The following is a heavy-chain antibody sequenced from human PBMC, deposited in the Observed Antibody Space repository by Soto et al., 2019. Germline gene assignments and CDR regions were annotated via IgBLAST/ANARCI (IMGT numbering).Heavy chain of an antibody. V-gene: IGHV4-59*01. CDR2: IFSSGST. CDR1: GDSISSFY. J-gene: IGHJ4*02. Sequence: SETLSLTCTVSGDSISSFYWTWTRQPPGKGLEWVGYIFSSGSTNYNPSLKSRVTISVDTSENQFSLKLTSVTAADTAVYYCARVGYCSSTPCWPIGYFEYWGQGTLVTVSS. D-gene: IGHD2-2*01. CDR3: ARVGYCSSTPCWPIGYFEY.